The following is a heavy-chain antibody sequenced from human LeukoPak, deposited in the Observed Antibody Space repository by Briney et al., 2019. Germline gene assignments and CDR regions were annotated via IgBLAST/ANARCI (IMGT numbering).Heavy chain of an antibody. J-gene: IGHJ5*02. V-gene: IGHV4-31*03. D-gene: IGHD6-19*01. CDR2: IYYSGST. CDR1: GGSISSGGYY. CDR3: ARDWHSSGWPNWFDP. Sequence: SQTLPFTCTVSGGSISSGGYYWSWIRQHPGKGLEWIGYIYYSGSTYYNPSLKSRVTISVDTSKNQFFLKLSSVTAADTAVYYCARDWHSSGWPNWFDPWGQGTLVTVSS.